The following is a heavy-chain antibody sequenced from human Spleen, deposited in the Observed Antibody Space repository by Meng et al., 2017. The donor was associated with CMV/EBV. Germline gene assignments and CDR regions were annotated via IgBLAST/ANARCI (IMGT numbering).Heavy chain of an antibody. V-gene: IGHV3-23*01. CDR3: ARFVGYTYGYDY. Sequence: GESLKISCAASGFTFSSYAMSWVRQAPGKGLEWVSGINGRGDSTFYADSVKGRFTISRDNSKNALYLQMNSLRAEDTAVYYCARFVGYTYGYDYWGQGTLVTVSS. CDR1: GFTFSSYA. D-gene: IGHD5-18*01. CDR2: INGRGDST. J-gene: IGHJ4*02.